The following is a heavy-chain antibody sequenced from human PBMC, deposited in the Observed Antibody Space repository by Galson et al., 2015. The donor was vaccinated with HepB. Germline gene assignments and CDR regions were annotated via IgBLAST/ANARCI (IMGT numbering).Heavy chain of an antibody. J-gene: IGHJ1*01. CDR3: ARVDSAEYFQH. Sequence: SVKVSCKASGYTFTSYYMHWVRQAPGQGLEWMGIINPSVGSTSSSQKFQGRVTMTRDTSTSTVYMELSSLRSEDTAVYYCARVDSAEYFQHWGQGTLVTVSS. CDR1: GYTFTSYY. CDR2: INPSVGST. D-gene: IGHD3/OR15-3a*01. V-gene: IGHV1-46*03.